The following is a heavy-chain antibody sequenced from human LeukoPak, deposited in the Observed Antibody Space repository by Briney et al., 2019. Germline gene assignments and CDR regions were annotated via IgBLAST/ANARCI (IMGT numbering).Heavy chain of an antibody. J-gene: IGHJ3*02. D-gene: IGHD6-19*01. CDR3: ARQIAVAQREYAFDI. CDR1: GFTVSSNY. CDR2: IYTGGST. Sequence: GGSLRLSCAASGFTVSSNYMSWVRQAPGKGLEWVSAIYTGGSTYYAGSVKGRFTISRDNSKNTLYLQMNSLRAEDTAVYYCARQIAVAQREYAFDIWGQGTMVTVSS. V-gene: IGHV3-66*04.